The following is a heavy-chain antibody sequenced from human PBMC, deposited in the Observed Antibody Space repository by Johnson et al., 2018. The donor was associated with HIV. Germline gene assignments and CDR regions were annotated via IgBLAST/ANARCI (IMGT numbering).Heavy chain of an antibody. Sequence: QVQLVESGGGVVQPGRSLRLSCAASGFTLRRYGMLWVRQAPGQGLEWVAVIWYDGSNKYYADSVKGRFTISRDNSKNTLHLQMNSLRGEDTAVYYCARLSKGGFDAFDIWGQGTMVTVSS. V-gene: IGHV3-33*08. CDR1: GFTLRRYG. CDR3: ARLSKGGFDAFDI. CDR2: IWYDGSNK. J-gene: IGHJ3*02. D-gene: IGHD5/OR15-5a*01.